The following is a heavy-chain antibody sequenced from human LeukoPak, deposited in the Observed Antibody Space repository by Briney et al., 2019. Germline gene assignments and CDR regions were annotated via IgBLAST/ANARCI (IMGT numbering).Heavy chain of an antibody. CDR1: GGSISGYY. D-gene: IGHD3-22*01. V-gene: IGHV4-59*01. J-gene: IGHJ4*02. CDR2: IYYSGST. CDR3: ARVNYDSSGVIDY. Sequence: SETLSLTCTVSGGSISGYYWSWIRQPPGKGLEWIGYIYYSGSTNYNPSLKGRVTISVDTSKNQFSLKLSSVTAADTAVYYCARVNYDSSGVIDYWGQGTLVTVSS.